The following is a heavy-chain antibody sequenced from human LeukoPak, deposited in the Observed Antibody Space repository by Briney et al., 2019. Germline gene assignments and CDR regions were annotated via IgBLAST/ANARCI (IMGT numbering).Heavy chain of an antibody. CDR1: GYTLTELS. J-gene: IGHJ4*02. CDR3: AILPIRVGATFLLAFDY. Sequence: ASVKVSCKVSGYTLTELSMHWVRQAPGKGLEWMGGFDPEGGETIYAQKFQGRVTMTEDTSTDTAYMELSSLRSEDTAVYYCAILPIRVGATFLLAFDYWGQGTLVTVSS. V-gene: IGHV1-24*01. CDR2: FDPEGGET. D-gene: IGHD1-26*01.